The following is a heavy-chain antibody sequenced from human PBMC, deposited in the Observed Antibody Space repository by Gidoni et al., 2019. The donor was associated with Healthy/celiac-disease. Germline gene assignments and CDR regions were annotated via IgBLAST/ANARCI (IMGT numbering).Heavy chain of an antibody. CDR3: ARGLWGTYCSSTSCYSRAARPERNWFDP. V-gene: IGHV4-34*01. CDR2: INHSGST. CDR1: GGSFSGYY. Sequence: QVQLQQWGAGLLKPSETLSLTCAVYGGSFSGYYWSWIRPPPGKGLEWIGEINHSGSTNYNPSLKRRVTISVDTSKNQFSLKLSSVTAADTAVYYCARGLWGTYCSSTSCYSRAARPERNWFDPWGQGTLVTVSS. D-gene: IGHD2-2*01. J-gene: IGHJ5*02.